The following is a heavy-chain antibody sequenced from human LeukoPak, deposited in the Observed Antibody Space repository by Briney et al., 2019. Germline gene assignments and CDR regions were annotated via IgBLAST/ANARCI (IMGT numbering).Heavy chain of an antibody. CDR3: ARALVLSRCSGGSCYPVY. J-gene: IGHJ4*02. V-gene: IGHV3-74*01. Sequence: GRSLRLSCAASGFTFSSYWMHCVRHAPGKGLVWVSHINSDGRSTSYADSVKGRFTISRDNAKNTLYLQMNSLRAEDTAVYYCARALVLSRCSGGSCYPVYWGQGTLVTVSS. D-gene: IGHD2-15*01. CDR1: GFTFSSYW. CDR2: INSDGRST.